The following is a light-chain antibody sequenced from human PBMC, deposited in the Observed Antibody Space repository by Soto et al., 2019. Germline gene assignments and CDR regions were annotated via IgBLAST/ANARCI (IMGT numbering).Light chain of an antibody. CDR1: DRDVGNYNY. Sequence: QSALTQPRSVSGSPGQSVTISCTGTDRDVGNYNYVSWYQQHPGKAPKVIIYDVTKRPAGVPGRFSGSKSGSTASLIISALQSEDEATYYCSSYAGRQRLFGGGTKLTVL. CDR2: DVT. V-gene: IGLV2-11*01. CDR3: SSYAGRQRL. J-gene: IGLJ2*01.